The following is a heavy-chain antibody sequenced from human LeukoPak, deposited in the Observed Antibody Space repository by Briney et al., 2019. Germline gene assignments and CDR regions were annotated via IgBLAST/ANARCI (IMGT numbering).Heavy chain of an antibody. CDR1: GYTFTSYG. J-gene: IGHJ3*02. CDR2: IIPIFGTA. CDR3: ARSLAHDAFDI. D-gene: IGHD1-1*01. V-gene: IGHV1-69*13. Sequence: GASVKVSCKASGYTFTSYGISWVRQAPGQGLEWMRGIIPIFGTANYAQKFQGRVTITADESTSTAYMELSSLRSEDTAVYYCARSLAHDAFDIWGQGTMVTVSS.